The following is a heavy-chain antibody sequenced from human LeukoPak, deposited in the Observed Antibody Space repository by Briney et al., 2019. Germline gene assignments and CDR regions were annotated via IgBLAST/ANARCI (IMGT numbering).Heavy chain of an antibody. CDR3: ARRLYSGDEAYDY. Sequence: GESLKISCKGSGYIFTSYWINWVRQTPGKGLEWMGRIDPSDSYTKYSPSLQVHVTISADKSISTAYLQWSSLKASDTAMYYCARRLYSGDEAYDYWGQGTLVTVSS. CDR2: IDPSDSYT. J-gene: IGHJ4*02. V-gene: IGHV5-10-1*01. D-gene: IGHD5-12*01. CDR1: GYIFTSYW.